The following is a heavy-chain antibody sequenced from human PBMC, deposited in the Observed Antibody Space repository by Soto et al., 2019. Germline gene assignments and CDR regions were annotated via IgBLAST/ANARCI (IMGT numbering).Heavy chain of an antibody. Sequence: EVQLVESGGGLEQPGGSLRLSCAASGFTFDHYAMHWVRQAPGKGLEWVGGISWNSNSIGYVDSVKGRFTISRDSARNSLYLQMNSLRIEDTALYFCAKGSGGGTIFGVALDLWGQGALVTVSS. V-gene: IGHV3-9*01. CDR2: ISWNSNSI. J-gene: IGHJ5*02. CDR1: GFTFDHYA. CDR3: AKGSGGGTIFGVALDL. D-gene: IGHD3-3*01.